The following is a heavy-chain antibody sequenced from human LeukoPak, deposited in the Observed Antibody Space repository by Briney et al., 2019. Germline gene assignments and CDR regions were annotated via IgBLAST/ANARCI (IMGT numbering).Heavy chain of an antibody. CDR2: IYSGGST. CDR3: ARGARGYTYGYFDY. D-gene: IGHD5-18*01. V-gene: IGHV4-4*07. CDR1: GGSISTYY. Sequence: SETLSLTCSVSGGSISTYYWSWIRQSAGKGLEWIGRIYSGGSTNYNPSLKSRITISVDKSKNQFPLKLSSLTAADTAVYYCARGARGYTYGYFDYWGQGTVVTVSS. J-gene: IGHJ4*02.